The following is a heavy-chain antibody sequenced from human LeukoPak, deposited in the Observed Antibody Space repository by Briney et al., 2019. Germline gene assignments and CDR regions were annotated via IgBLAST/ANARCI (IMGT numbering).Heavy chain of an antibody. CDR2: ISGDGGST. CDR3: AKDLNNPQQSDPSTANGVWFGEFQTDY. D-gene: IGHD3-10*01. Sequence: GGSLRLSCAASGFTFSNFAMFWVRQAPGKGLEWVSLISGDGGSTYYADSVKGRFTISRDNSKNSLYLQMNSLRTEDTALYYCAKDLNNPQQSDPSTANGVWFGEFQTDYWGQGTLVTVSS. V-gene: IGHV3-43*02. CDR1: GFTFSNFA. J-gene: IGHJ4*02.